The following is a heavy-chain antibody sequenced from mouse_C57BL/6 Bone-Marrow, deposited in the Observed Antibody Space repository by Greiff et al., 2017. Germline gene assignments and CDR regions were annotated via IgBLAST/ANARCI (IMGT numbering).Heavy chain of an antibody. Sequence: EVNVVESGGGLVKPGGSLKLSCAASGFTFSSYAMSWVRQTPEKRLEWVATISDGGSYTYYPDNVKGRFTISRDNAKNNLYLQMSHLKSEDTAMYYCAPLLRGYAMDYWGQGTSVTVSS. CDR3: APLLRGYAMDY. V-gene: IGHV5-4*03. J-gene: IGHJ4*01. CDR1: GFTFSSYA. CDR2: ISDGGSYT. D-gene: IGHD1-1*01.